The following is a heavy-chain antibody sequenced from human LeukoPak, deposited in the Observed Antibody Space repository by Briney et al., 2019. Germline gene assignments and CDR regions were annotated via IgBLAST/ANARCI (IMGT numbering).Heavy chain of an antibody. CDR2: ISDTGATT. V-gene: IGHV3-23*01. D-gene: IGHD2-8*01. CDR3: AKDTSIGRYCTNGVCSPFDY. CDR1: GFTFSNFA. J-gene: IGHJ4*02. Sequence: PGGSLRLSCAASGFTFSNFAMSWVRQAPGKGLEWVSAISDTGATTYDADSVKGRFTISRDSSRSTLYLQMNSLRAEDTALYYCAKDTSIGRYCTNGVCSPFDYWGQGTLVTVSS.